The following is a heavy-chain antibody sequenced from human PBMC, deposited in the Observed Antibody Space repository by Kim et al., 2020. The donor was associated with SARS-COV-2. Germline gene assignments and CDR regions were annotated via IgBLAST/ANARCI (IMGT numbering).Heavy chain of an antibody. CDR1: GGSISSSSYY. CDR2: IYYSGST. CDR3: ANTPRGSWTDFDY. V-gene: IGHV4-39*01. Sequence: SETLSLTCTVPGGSISSSSYYWGWIRQPPGKGLEWIGSIYYSGSTYYNPSLKSRVTISVDTSKNQFSLKLSSVTAADTAVYYCANTPRGSWTDFDYWGQGTLVTVSS. J-gene: IGHJ4*02. D-gene: IGHD6-13*01.